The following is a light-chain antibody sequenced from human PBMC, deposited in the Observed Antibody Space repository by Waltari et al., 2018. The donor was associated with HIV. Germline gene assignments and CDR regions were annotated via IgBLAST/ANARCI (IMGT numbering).Light chain of an antibody. V-gene: IGKV1-5*03. CDR2: KAS. CDR1: QSIGSW. Sequence: DIQMTQSPSTLSASVGDRVTITCRASQSIGSWLALYQQKPGKAPKLLIYKASSLQSGVPSRFSGSGSGTEFTLTISSLQPDDFATYYCQQYNSYWTFGQGTKVEIK. J-gene: IGKJ1*01. CDR3: QQYNSYWT.